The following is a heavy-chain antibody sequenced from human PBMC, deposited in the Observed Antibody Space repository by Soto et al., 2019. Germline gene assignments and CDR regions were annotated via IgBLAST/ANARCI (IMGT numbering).Heavy chain of an antibody. CDR1: GYTFTSYG. D-gene: IGHD2-21*01. V-gene: IGHV1-18*01. Sequence: QVQLVQSGAEVKKPGASVKVSCKASGYTFTSYGISWVRQAPGQGLEWMGWIGAYNGNTNYAQKLQGRVTMTTDKATSTAYMELRSLRSDDTAMYYCARDPFNIVLATDRSFDYWGQGTLVTVPS. CDR3: ARDPFNIVLATDRSFDY. J-gene: IGHJ4*02. CDR2: IGAYNGNT.